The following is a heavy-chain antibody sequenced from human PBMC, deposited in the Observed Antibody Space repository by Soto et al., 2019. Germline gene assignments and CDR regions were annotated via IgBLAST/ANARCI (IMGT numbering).Heavy chain of an antibody. CDR1: GFTFSTYG. J-gene: IGHJ1*01. D-gene: IGHD3-9*01. CDR2: IWSDGSKK. CDR3: ARDDRILTGYYLGFVQH. Sequence: PGGSLRLSCEASGFTFSTYGMHWVRQAPGKGLEWVAVIWSDGSKKYYADSVKGRFTISRDNSKNTLYLQMNSLRSEDTAVYYCARDDRILTGYYLGFVQHWGQGTLVTVSS. V-gene: IGHV3-33*01.